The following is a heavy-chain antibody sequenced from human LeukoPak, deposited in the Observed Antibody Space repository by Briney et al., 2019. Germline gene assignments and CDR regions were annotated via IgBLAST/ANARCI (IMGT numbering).Heavy chain of an antibody. CDR2: VYYTGST. D-gene: IGHD4-17*01. Sequence: SETLSLTCTVSGGSINNYYWTWIRQPPGKGLECIGYVYYTGSTYYNPSLKSRVTISVDSSKNQFSLKLNSVTAADTAVFYCARDSSTVTTRHFDYWGQGTLVTVSS. CDR3: ARDSSTVTTRHFDY. CDR1: GGSINNYY. V-gene: IGHV4-59*01. J-gene: IGHJ4*02.